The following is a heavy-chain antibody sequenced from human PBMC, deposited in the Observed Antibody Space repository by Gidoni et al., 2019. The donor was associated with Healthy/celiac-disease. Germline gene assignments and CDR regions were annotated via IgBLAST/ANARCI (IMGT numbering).Heavy chain of an antibody. CDR2: INHSGST. V-gene: IGHV4-34*01. D-gene: IGHD4-17*01. CDR1: GGSFSGYY. Sequence: QVQLQQWGAGLLKPSETLSLTCAVYGGSFSGYYWSWIRQPPGKGLEWIGEINHSGSTNYNPSLKSRVTISVDTSKNQCSLKLSSVTAADTAVYYCARGPRSTTVTKFYAFDIWGQGTMVTVSS. J-gene: IGHJ3*02. CDR3: ARGPRSTTVTKFYAFDI.